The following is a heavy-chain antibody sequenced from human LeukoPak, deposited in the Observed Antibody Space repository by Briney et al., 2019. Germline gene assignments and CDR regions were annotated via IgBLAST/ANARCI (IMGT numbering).Heavy chain of an antibody. J-gene: IGHJ4*02. D-gene: IGHD1-1*01. CDR3: ARDYPTSGIVTIFDY. V-gene: IGHV3-23*01. Sequence: PGGSLRLSXAASGFTFSSYAMSWVRQAPGKGLEWVSAISGSGGSTYCADSVKGRFTISRDNSKNTLYLQMSSLRAEDTAVYYCARDYPTSGIVTIFDYWGQGTLVTVSS. CDR1: GFTFSSYA. CDR2: ISGSGGST.